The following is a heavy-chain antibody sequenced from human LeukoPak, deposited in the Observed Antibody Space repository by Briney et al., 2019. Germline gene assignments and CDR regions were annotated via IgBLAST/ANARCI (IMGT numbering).Heavy chain of an antibody. J-gene: IGHJ4*02. Sequence: SQTLSLTCAVSGGSISSGGYSWSWIRQPPGKGLEWIGYIYHSGSTYYNPSLKSRVTISVDRSKNQFSLNLSSVTAADTAVYYCARFSNDHGVKFDYWGQGTLVTVSS. CDR1: GGSISSGGYS. CDR2: IYHSGST. D-gene: IGHD4-17*01. CDR3: ARFSNDHGVKFDY. V-gene: IGHV4-30-2*01.